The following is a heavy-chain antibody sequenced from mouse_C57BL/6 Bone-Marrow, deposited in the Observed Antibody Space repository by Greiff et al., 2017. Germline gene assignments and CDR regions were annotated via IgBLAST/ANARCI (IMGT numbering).Heavy chain of an antibody. CDR3: AVLEFDGSIGDWYFDV. V-gene: IGHV1-85*01. D-gene: IGHD1-1*01. Sequence: QVQLKQSGPELVKPGASVKLSCKASGYTFTSYDINWVKQRPGQGLEWIGWIYPRDGSTKYNEKFKGKATLTVDTSSSKAYMELHSLTSEDSAFYFCAVLEFDGSIGDWYFDVWGTGTTVTVSS. CDR2: IYPRDGST. J-gene: IGHJ1*03. CDR1: GYTFTSYD.